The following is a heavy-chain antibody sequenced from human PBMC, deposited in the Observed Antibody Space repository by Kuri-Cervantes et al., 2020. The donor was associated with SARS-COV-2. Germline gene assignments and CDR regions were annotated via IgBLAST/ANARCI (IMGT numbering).Heavy chain of an antibody. V-gene: IGHV2-26*01. CDR2: IFSNDEK. Sequence: SGPTLVKPTETLTLTCTVSGFSLSNARMGVSWIRQPPGKALEWLAHIFSNDEKSYSTSLKSRLTISKDTSKSQVVLTMTNMNPVDTATYYCARTYYYDSSGGELFDYWGQGTLVTVSS. J-gene: IGHJ4*02. CDR3: ARTYYYDSSGGELFDY. CDR1: GFSLSNARMG. D-gene: IGHD3-22*01.